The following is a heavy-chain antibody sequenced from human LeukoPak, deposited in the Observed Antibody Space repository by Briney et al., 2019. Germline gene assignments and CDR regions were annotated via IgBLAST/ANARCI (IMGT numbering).Heavy chain of an antibody. CDR1: GFTFSNYW. CDR2: IRRDGSET. V-gene: IGHV3-7*01. Sequence: GGSLRLSCAASGFTFSNYWMTWVRRAPGKGLEWVANIRRDGSETHYVDSVMGRFTISRDNAKNSLYLQMNSLRAEDTAVYYCARHLSGVTGYTYGRGIDYWGQGTLVTVPS. D-gene: IGHD5-18*01. J-gene: IGHJ4*02. CDR3: ARHLSGVTGYTYGRGIDY.